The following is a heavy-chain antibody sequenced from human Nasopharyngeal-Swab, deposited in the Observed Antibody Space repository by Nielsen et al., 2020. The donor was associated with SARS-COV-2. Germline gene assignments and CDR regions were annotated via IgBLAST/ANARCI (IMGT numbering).Heavy chain of an antibody. J-gene: IGHJ4*02. CDR3: SRVPLVGGFSYGYDN. D-gene: IGHD5-18*01. Sequence: ASVKVSCKASGYTFIAYYTEWVRQAPGQGLEWMGRINPNSGGTNYAQKFRGRVTMTRDTSLNTAYMELGGLRYDDTAIYFSSRVPLVGGFSYGYDNWGQGTLVTVSS. V-gene: IGHV1-2*06. CDR1: GYTFIAYY. CDR2: INPNSGGT.